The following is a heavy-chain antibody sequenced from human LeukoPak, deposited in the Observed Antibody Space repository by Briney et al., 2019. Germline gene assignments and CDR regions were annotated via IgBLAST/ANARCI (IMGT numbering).Heavy chain of an antibody. Sequence: GGSLRLSCAASGFTFSSYAMSWVRQAPGKGLEWVSAISGSGGSTYYADSVKGRFTISRDNSKNTLYLQMNSLRAEDTAVYYCASLGGDYYGSGSYDYWGQGTLVTVSS. CDR3: ASLGGDYYGSGSYDY. V-gene: IGHV3-23*01. J-gene: IGHJ4*02. CDR1: GFTFSSYA. D-gene: IGHD3-10*01. CDR2: ISGSGGST.